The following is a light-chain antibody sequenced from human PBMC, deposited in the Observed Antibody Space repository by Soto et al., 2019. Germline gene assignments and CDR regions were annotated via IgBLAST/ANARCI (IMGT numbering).Light chain of an antibody. V-gene: IGLV2-14*01. CDR2: DVS. Sequence: QSALTQPASVSGSPGQSITISCTGTSSDVGGYNYVSWYQQHPGKAPKVMIYDVSNRPSGVSNRFSGSKSGNTASLTISGLQAEDEADYYCSSYTSSNTLLFVFGTGTKVTVL. CDR3: SSYTSSNTLLFV. CDR1: SSDVGGYNY. J-gene: IGLJ1*01.